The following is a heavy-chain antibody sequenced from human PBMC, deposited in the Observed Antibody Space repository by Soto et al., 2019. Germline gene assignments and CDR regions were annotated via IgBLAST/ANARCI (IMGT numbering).Heavy chain of an antibody. V-gene: IGHV4-30-2*01. D-gene: IGHD3-3*01. CDR3: ARDRDFGSDYWYGMDA. CDR2: IYHSGST. CDR1: GGSISSGGYS. J-gene: IGHJ6*02. Sequence: PSETLSLTCAVSGGSISSGGYSWSWIRQPPGKGLEWIGYIYHSGSTYYNPSLKSRVTISVDRSKNQFSLKLSSVTAADTAVYYCARDRDFGSDYWYGMDAWGQRTTVTGSS.